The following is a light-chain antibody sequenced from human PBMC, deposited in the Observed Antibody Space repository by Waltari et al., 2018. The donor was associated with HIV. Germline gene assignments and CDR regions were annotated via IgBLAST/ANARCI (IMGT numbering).Light chain of an antibody. J-gene: IGLJ2*01. V-gene: IGLV1-51*01. Sequence: SVLTQPPSLSAAPGQKVTISCSGSTSNIGDNYVSWYHHFPGTAPKLLIYDHRHRPSGIPARFSASRSGASATLVISGLQTGDEGDYYCATWDGRLNTLVFGGGTKVTVL. CDR2: DHR. CDR3: ATWDGRLNTLV. CDR1: TSNIGDNY.